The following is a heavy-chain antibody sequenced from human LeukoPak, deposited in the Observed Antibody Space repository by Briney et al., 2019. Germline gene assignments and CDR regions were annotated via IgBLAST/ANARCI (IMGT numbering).Heavy chain of an antibody. D-gene: IGHD3-22*01. J-gene: IGHJ5*02. CDR1: GGTFSSYA. Sequence: SVKVSCKASGGTFSSYAXSWXRQAPGQGXXXXXRIIPILGXANYAQXXQXRVXXXADKSTSTAYMELSSLRSEDTAVYYCAGYSSGYNVDWFDPWGQGTLVTVSS. CDR2: IIPILGXA. V-gene: IGHV1-69*04. CDR3: AGYSSGYNVDWFDP.